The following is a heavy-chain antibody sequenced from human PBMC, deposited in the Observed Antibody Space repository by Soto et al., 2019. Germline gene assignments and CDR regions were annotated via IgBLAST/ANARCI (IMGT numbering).Heavy chain of an antibody. Sequence: QLQLQESGSGLVKPSQTLSLTCAVSGGSISTGGSSWSWIRQPQGKGLEWLGYIYHSGSTYSNPSLKSRVTISGDRSKNQFSLKLSSVTAADTAVYYCARVGPNVAPYYFDYWGQGTLVTVSS. V-gene: IGHV4-30-2*01. CDR2: IYHSGST. J-gene: IGHJ4*02. CDR3: ARVGPNVAPYYFDY. D-gene: IGHD3-10*02. CDR1: GGSISTGGSS.